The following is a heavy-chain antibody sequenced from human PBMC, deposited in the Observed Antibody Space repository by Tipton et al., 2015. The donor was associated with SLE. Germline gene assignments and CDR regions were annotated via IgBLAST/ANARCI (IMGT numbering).Heavy chain of an antibody. D-gene: IGHD4-23*01. CDR1: GGSISSRSYQ. CDR3: VRVIRDYGGSSRSDWFDP. CDR2: IYYSGTT. V-gene: IGHV4-39*07. J-gene: IGHJ5*02. Sequence: TLSLTCTVSGGSISSRSYQWGWIRQPPGEGLQWVGGIYYSGTTYYNPSLMSRVTISLDTSQNQFSLRLSSVTAADTAVYYCVRVIRDYGGSSRSDWFDPWGQGTLVTVSS.